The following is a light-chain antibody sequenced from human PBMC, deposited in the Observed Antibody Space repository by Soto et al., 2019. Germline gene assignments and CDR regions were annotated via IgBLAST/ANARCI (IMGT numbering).Light chain of an antibody. V-gene: IGKV3-20*01. CDR2: GAS. CDR1: ETVTSKF. CDR3: QQYGLSPYS. J-gene: IGKJ2*01. Sequence: EIVLTQSPGTLSLSPGETATLSCEASETVTSKFLAWYQQKPGQAPRLLIYGASNRASGISDRCSGSGSGTDFTLTIFSLEPDDFAVYYCQQYGLSPYSFGQGTKVE.